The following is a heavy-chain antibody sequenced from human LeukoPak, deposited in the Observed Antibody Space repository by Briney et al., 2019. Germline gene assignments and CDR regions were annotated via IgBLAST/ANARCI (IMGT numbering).Heavy chain of an antibody. D-gene: IGHD6-6*01. V-gene: IGHV3-7*01. CDR3: AREVAARPHYFDY. CDR2: IKQDGSEK. J-gene: IGHJ4*02. Sequence: PGGSLRLSCTASGFTFSSYWMSWVRQAPGKGLEWVANIKQDGSEKYYVDSVKGRFTISRDNAKNSLYLQMNSLRAEDTAVYFCAREVAARPHYFDYWGQGTLVTVSS. CDR1: GFTFSSYW.